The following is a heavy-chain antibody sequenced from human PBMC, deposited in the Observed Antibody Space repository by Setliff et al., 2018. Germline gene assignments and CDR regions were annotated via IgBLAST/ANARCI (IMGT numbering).Heavy chain of an antibody. V-gene: IGHV3-74*01. CDR1: GFNFRTYW. CDR3: ARLSGELEYDWFDP. CDR2: TNSDGSTA. J-gene: IGHJ5*02. D-gene: IGHD1-1*01. Sequence: PGGSLRLSCAATGFNFRTYWMHWVRQGPGKGPEWVARTNSDGSTASYADSVKGRFTITRDNARNTVYLQMNRLRGEDTAVYFCARLSGELEYDWFDPWGQGTLVTVSS.